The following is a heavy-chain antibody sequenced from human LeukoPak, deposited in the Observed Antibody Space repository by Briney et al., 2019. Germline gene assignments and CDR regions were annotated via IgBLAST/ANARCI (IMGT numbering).Heavy chain of an antibody. J-gene: IGHJ4*02. CDR1: GYSIRSGFY. Sequence: PSETLSLTCTVSGYSIRSGFYWGWIRQPPGKGLEWIGNIYHSGITYYTPSLSSRVTMSVDTSRNQFHLKLGSVTAADTAVYYCARAVGYFDWLPLFDYWGQGTLATVSS. V-gene: IGHV4-38-2*02. CDR3: ARAVGYFDWLPLFDY. D-gene: IGHD3-9*01. CDR2: IYHSGIT.